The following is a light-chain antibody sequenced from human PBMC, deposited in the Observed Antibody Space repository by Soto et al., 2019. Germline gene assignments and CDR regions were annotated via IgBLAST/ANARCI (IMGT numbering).Light chain of an antibody. CDR1: HSVSGS. CDR2: SVS. CDR3: QQYNNWPRYT. J-gene: IGKJ2*01. V-gene: IGKV3-15*01. Sequence: EIELTQSPGTLSVSPGERATLSCRATHSVSGSLAWYQQKPGRPPRLLIHSVSTRATGIPARFSGSGSGTDFTLTISSLQSEDFAVYYCQQYNNWPRYTFGQGTRLEIK.